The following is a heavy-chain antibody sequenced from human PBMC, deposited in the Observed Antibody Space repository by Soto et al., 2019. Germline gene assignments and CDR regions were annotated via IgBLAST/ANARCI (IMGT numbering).Heavy chain of an antibody. J-gene: IGHJ4*02. V-gene: IGHV3-33*01. D-gene: IGHD3-22*01. CDR3: ARDYDSSGYYLYYFDY. Sequence: PGGSLRLSCAASGFTFSSYGMHWVRQAPGKGLEWVAVIWYDGSNKYYADSVKGRFTISRDNSKNTLYLQMNSLRAEDTAVYYCARDYDSSGYYLYYFDYWGQGTLVTVSS. CDR1: GFTFSSYG. CDR2: IWYDGSNK.